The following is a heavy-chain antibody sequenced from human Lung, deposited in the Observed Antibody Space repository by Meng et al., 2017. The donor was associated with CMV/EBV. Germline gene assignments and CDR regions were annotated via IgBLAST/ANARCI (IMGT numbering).Heavy chain of an antibody. CDR1: GYTFIGYN. CDR2: INPNTGAT. Sequence: ASXXVSXKASGYTFIGYNIHWVRQAPGQGLEWTGWINPNTGATKFAERFQGRVTLTTDTSISTAYMELNRLKSDDTAVFFCARLFHTSLGTNYYYGMDVRGQGXTVTVSS. D-gene: IGHD3-3*01. CDR3: ARLFHTSLGTNYYYGMDV. J-gene: IGHJ6*02. V-gene: IGHV1-2*02.